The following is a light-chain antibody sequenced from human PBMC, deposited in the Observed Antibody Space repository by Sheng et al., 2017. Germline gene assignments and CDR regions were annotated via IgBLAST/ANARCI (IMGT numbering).Light chain of an antibody. J-gene: IGKJ3*01. CDR1: QAISSY. V-gene: IGKV1-33*01. Sequence: DIQMTQSPSSLSASIGDRVTITCRASQAISSYLAWYQQKPGKPPKLLIYDASYLEKGVPSRFSGSGSGTHFTFTISGLQPEDIATYYCQQYDKVPLAIFGPGTKVNVK. CDR3: QQYDKVPLAI. CDR2: DAS.